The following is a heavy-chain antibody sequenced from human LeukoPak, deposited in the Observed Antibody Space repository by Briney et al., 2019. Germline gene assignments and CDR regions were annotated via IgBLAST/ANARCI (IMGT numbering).Heavy chain of an antibody. J-gene: IGHJ4*02. CDR3: AKEGRSLQTY. CDR2: IKEDGTET. CDR1: GFMFSGNW. Sequence: GGSLRLSCAASGFMFSGNWMSWVRLAPGKGLEWVANIKEDGTETYYVDSVKGRFTISRDNAKNSLYLQMNSLRVEDTAVYYCAKEGRSLQTYWGQGTLVTVSS. D-gene: IGHD5-24*01. V-gene: IGHV3-7*03.